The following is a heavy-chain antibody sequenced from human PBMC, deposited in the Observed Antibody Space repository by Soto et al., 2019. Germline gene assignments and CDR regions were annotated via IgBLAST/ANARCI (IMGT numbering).Heavy chain of an antibody. CDR1: GGSISSGGYY. D-gene: IGHD3-3*01. V-gene: IGHV4-31*03. CDR2: IYYSGST. J-gene: IGHJ4*02. Sequence: SETLSLTCTVSGGSISSGGYYWSWIRQHPGKGLEWIGYIYYSGSTYYNPSLKSRVTISVDTSKNQFSLKLSSVTAADTAVYYCARVSEFWSGYYPFAYWGQGTLVTVSS. CDR3: ARVSEFWSGYYPFAY.